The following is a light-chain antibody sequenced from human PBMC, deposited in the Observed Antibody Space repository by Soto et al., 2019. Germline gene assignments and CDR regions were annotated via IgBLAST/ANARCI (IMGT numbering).Light chain of an antibody. CDR1: SSDVGGYNY. CDR2: DVT. Sequence: QSVLTQPASVSGSPGQSITISFTGASSDVGGYNYVSWYQQHPGKAPKLMIYDVTNRPSGVSVRFSGSKSGNTASLTISWLQPEDEAHYYCSSYSGVTTVVFGGGTKLTVL. J-gene: IGLJ3*02. V-gene: IGLV2-14*01. CDR3: SSYSGVTTVV.